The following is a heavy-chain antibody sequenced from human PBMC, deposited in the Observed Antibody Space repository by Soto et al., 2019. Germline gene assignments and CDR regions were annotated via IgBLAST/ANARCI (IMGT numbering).Heavy chain of an antibody. V-gene: IGHV3-66*01. D-gene: IGHD6-19*01. CDR3: ARSIWIAVTGTGYYFDY. J-gene: IGHJ4*02. CDR1: GFTVSSNY. Sequence: EVQLVESGGGLVQPGGSLRLSCAASGFTVSSNYMSWVRQAPGKGLEWVSVIYRGGDTYYADSVKGRFTISSVYFKNTLYIQMNSLTAEDTAVYYCARSIWIAVTGTGYYFDYWGQGTLVTVSS. CDR2: IYRGGDT.